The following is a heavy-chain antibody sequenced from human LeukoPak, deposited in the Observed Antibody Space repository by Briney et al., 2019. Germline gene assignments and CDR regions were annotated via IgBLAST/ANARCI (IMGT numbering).Heavy chain of an antibody. CDR3: ARGQIVVPAARISDDYYYYYMDV. J-gene: IGHJ6*03. Sequence: PSETLSLTCTVSGGSISSYYWSWIRQPPGKGVEWIGYIYYSGSTNYNPSLKSRVTISVDTSKNQFSLKLSSVTAADTAVYYCARGQIVVPAARISDDYYYYYMDVWGKGTTVTVSS. CDR2: IYYSGST. D-gene: IGHD2-2*01. V-gene: IGHV4-59*08. CDR1: GGSISSYY.